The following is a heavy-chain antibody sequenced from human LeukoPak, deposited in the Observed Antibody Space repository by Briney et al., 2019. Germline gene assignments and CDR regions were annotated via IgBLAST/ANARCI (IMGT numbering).Heavy chain of an antibody. J-gene: IGHJ4*02. CDR1: GGSMSSYY. D-gene: IGHD3-22*01. V-gene: IGHV4-59*01. Sequence: PSETLSLTCTVSGGSMSSYYWSWIRQPPGKGLEWIGYIYYSGSTKYNPSLKSRVTISLDTSKNQFSLRLSAVTAADTAVYYCARLRDNSGYHFDYWGQGALVTASS. CDR3: ARLRDNSGYHFDY. CDR2: IYYSGST.